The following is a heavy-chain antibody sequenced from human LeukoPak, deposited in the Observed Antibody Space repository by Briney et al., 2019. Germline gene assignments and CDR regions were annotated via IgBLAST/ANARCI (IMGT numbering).Heavy chain of an antibody. J-gene: IGHJ4*02. V-gene: IGHV3-21*01. D-gene: IGHD6-13*01. CDR2: ISSSSSYI. CDR3: ARDAGFREAAAGTNFDY. Sequence: GGSLRLSCAASGFTFSSYSMNWVRQAPGKGLEWVSSISSSSSYIYCADSVKGRFTISRDNAKNSLYLQMNSLRAEDTAVYYCARDAGFREAAAGTNFDYWGQGTLVTVSS. CDR1: GFTFSSYS.